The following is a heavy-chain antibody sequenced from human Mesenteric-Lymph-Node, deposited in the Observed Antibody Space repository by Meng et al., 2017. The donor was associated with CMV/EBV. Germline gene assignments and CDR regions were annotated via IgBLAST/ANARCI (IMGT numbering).Heavy chain of an antibody. CDR3: ARGRYCSGTTCSYFDH. V-gene: IGHV3-7*04. D-gene: IGHD2-2*01. CDR1: GFTFSTYW. J-gene: IGHJ4*02. CDR2: IKQDGSEK. Sequence: GESLKISCAASGFTFSTYWMNWVRQAPGKGLEWVANIKQDGSEKYYVDSVKGRFTISRDNAKNSLYLQMNNLRAEDTAVYYCARGRYCSGTTCSYFDHWGQGILVTVSS.